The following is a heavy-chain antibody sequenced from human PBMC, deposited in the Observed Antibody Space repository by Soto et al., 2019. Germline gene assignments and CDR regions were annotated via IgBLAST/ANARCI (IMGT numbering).Heavy chain of an antibody. J-gene: IGHJ4*02. CDR3: AREGSNYYDSSGREYFDY. CDR1: GGTFSSYA. Sequence: SVKVSCKASGGTFSSYAISWVRQAPGQGLEWMGGIIPIFGTANYAQKFQGRVTITADESTSTAYMELSSLRSEDTAVYYCAREGSNYYDSSGREYFDYWGQGTLVTVSS. D-gene: IGHD3-22*01. V-gene: IGHV1-69*13. CDR2: IIPIFGTA.